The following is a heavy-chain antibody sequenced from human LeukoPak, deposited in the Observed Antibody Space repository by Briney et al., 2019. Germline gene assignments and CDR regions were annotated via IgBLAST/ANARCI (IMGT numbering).Heavy chain of an antibody. V-gene: IGHV3-43*01. CDR2: ISWDGGST. Sequence: GGSLRLSCAASGFTFDDYTMHWVRQAPGKGLEWVSLISWDGGSTYYADSVKGRFTISRDNSKNSLYLQMNSLRTEDTALYYCAKDGRGGIAVAASYYYYVDVWGKGTTVTVSS. CDR3: AKDGRGGIAVAASYYYYVDV. D-gene: IGHD6-19*01. CDR1: GFTFDDYT. J-gene: IGHJ6*03.